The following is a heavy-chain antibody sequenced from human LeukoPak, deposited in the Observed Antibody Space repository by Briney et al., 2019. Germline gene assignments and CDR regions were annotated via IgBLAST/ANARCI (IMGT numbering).Heavy chain of an antibody. D-gene: IGHD3-10*01. CDR3: AKATAYGSGTNYFDY. CDR1: GFTFSSYW. CDR2: INSDGSST. V-gene: IGHV3-74*01. J-gene: IGHJ4*02. Sequence: GGSLRLSCAASGFTFSSYWMHWVRQAPGKGLVWVSRINSDGSSTSYADSVKGRFTISRDNSKNTLYLQMNSLRAEDTAVYYCAKATAYGSGTNYFDYWGQGTLVTVSS.